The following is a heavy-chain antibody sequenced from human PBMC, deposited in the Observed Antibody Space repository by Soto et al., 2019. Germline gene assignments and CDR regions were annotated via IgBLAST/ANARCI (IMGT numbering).Heavy chain of an antibody. V-gene: IGHV4-59*01. J-gene: IGHJ4*02. Sequence: QVQLQESGPGLVKPSETLSLTCTVSGGSISSYYWSWIRQPPGKGLEWIGYIYYSGSTNYNPSLKSRVPISVDTSKNQFSLKLSSVTAADTAVYYCARLGRFSRSSGYYLYYFDYWGQGTLVTVSS. CDR1: GGSISSYY. CDR3: ARLGRFSRSSGYYLYYFDY. CDR2: IYYSGST. D-gene: IGHD3-22*01.